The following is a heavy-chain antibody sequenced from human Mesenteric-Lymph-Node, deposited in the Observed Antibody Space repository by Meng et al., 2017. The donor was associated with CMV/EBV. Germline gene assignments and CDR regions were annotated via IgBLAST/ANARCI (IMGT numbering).Heavy chain of an antibody. CDR3: ETYSSSYFSLST. D-gene: IGHD6-13*01. V-gene: IGHV4-59*05. J-gene: IGHJ5*02. CDR2: IYYSGTT. CDR1: GFTFSSYA. Sequence: GSLRLSCAASGFTFSSYAMSWVRQAPGKGLEWIGSIYYSGTTYYNPSLKSRVTISVDTSKNQFSLKLTSVTAADTAVYYCETYSSSYFSLSTWGQGALVTVSS.